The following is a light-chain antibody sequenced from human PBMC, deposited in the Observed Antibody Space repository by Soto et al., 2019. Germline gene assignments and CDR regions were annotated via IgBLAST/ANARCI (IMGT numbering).Light chain of an antibody. CDR3: QQSYRTPLT. J-gene: IGKJ4*01. Sequence: DIQMTQSPSSLSASVGDRVTITCRESQSISSYLNWYQQKPGKAPKLLIYAASSLQSGVPSRFSGSGSGTDFTLTISGLQPEGFANYHWQQSYRTPLTFGGGTKVEIK. CDR1: QSISSY. V-gene: IGKV1-39*01. CDR2: AAS.